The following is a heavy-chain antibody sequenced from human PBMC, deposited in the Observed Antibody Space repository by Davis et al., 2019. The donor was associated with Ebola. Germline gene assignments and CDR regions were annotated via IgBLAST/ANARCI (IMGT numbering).Heavy chain of an antibody. Sequence: SETLSLTCTVSGGSISSSSYYWGWIRQPPGKGLEWIGSIYYSGSTYYNPSLKSRVTISVDTSKNQFSLKLSSVTAADTAVYYCARVDDYYYGMDVWGQGTTVTVSS. CDR1: GGSISSSSYY. V-gene: IGHV4-39*07. CDR2: IYYSGST. CDR3: ARVDDYYYGMDV. J-gene: IGHJ6*02. D-gene: IGHD5-24*01.